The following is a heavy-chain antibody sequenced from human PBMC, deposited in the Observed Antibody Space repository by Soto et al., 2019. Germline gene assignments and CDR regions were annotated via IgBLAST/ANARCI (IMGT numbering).Heavy chain of an antibody. Sequence: GGSLRLSCAASVLTFSSYGMHWVRQAPGKGLEWVAVIWYDGSNKYYADSVKGRFTISRDNSKNTLYVQMNSLRAEDMAVYYCARSGGFWSGPYYMDVWGKGTTVTVSS. CDR3: ARSGGFWSGPYYMDV. J-gene: IGHJ6*03. D-gene: IGHD3-3*01. CDR1: VLTFSSYG. CDR2: IWYDGSNK. V-gene: IGHV3-33*01.